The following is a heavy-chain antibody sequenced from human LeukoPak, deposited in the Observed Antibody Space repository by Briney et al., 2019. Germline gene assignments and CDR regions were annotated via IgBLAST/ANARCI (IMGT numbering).Heavy chain of an antibody. J-gene: IGHJ4*02. Sequence: SETLSLTCAVYGGSFSGYYWSWIRQPPGKGLEWIGEINHSGSTNYNPSLKSRVTISVDTSKSQFSLKLSSVTAADTAVYYCARGHDILTGSSSKDYWGQGTLVTVSS. V-gene: IGHV4-34*01. CDR3: ARGHDILTGSSSKDY. D-gene: IGHD3-9*01. CDR1: GGSFSGYY. CDR2: INHSGST.